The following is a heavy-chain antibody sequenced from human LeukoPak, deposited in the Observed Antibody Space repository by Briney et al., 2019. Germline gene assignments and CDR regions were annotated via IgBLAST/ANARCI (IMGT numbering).Heavy chain of an antibody. J-gene: IGHJ4*02. CDR1: GYTFTSYG. CDR3: ARDHRPGGETAKAPAV. D-gene: IGHD5-18*01. V-gene: IGHV1-18*01. Sequence: GASVKVSCKASGYTFTSYGISWVRQAPGQGLEWMGWISTYNGNTNYAQKLQGRVTMTTDTSTSTAYMELRSLRSDDTAVYYCARDHRPGGETAKAPAVWGQGTLVTVSS. CDR2: ISTYNGNT.